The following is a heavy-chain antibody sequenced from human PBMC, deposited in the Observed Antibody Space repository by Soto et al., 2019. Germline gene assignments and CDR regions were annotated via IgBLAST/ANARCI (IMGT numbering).Heavy chain of an antibody. Sequence: QVQLAESGGGVVQPGGSLRLSCAASGFPFSDYGIDWIRQAPGKGLEWVAVISHEGGTQYYADSVRGRFTVSRDNSKNIVYLQMDSLRPEDTAVYCCAKEGSTKVSRWDDYWGQGTLVTVSS. D-gene: IGHD4-17*01. V-gene: IGHV3-30*18. CDR1: GFPFSDYG. J-gene: IGHJ4*02. CDR2: ISHEGGTQ. CDR3: AKEGSTKVSRWDDY.